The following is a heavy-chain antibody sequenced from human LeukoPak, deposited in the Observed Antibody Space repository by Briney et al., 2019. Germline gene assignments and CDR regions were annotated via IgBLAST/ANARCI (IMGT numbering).Heavy chain of an antibody. CDR1: GFIFRNYG. J-gene: IGHJ6*03. CDR3: AREQVRTSIVGAPRRYYYMDV. V-gene: IGHV3-21*01. D-gene: IGHD1-26*01. CDR2: ISPGGDKL. Sequence: GGSLRLSCAASGFIFRNYGMNWVRQAPGRGLEWVSGISPGGDKLYYADSVRGRFTISRDNAKNSLYLQMNSLRAEDTAVYYCAREQVRTSIVGAPRRYYYMDVWGKGTTVTVSS.